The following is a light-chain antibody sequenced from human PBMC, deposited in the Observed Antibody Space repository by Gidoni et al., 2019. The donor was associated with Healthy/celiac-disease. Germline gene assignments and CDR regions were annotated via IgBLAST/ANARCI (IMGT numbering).Light chain of an antibody. Sequence: DIQMTHSPSSLSASVGDRVTITGRASQSISSYLNWYQQKPGKAPKLLIYSASSLQSGGPSRFSGSGSGRDFTLTISSLQPEDFATYYCQQSYSTPCSFGQGTRLEIK. V-gene: IGKV1-39*01. CDR2: SAS. CDR1: QSISSY. J-gene: IGKJ2*04. CDR3: QQSYSTPCS.